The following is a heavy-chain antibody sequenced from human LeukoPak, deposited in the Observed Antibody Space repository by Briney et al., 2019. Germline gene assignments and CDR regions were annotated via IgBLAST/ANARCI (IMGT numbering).Heavy chain of an antibody. CDR2: ISSSSSYI. CDR3: ARDPPPSRTYCGGDCYPGDY. CDR1: GFTFSDYY. V-gene: IGHV3-11*06. Sequence: GGSLRLSCAASGFTFSDYYMSWIRQAPGKGLEWVSSISSSSSYIYYADSVKGRFTISRDNAKNSLYLQMNSLRAEDTAVYYCARDPPPSRTYCGGDCYPGDYWGQGTLVTVSS. J-gene: IGHJ4*02. D-gene: IGHD2-21*02.